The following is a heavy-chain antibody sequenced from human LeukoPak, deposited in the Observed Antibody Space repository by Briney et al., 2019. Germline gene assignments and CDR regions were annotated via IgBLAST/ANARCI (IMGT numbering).Heavy chain of an antibody. J-gene: IGHJ5*02. Sequence: GSLRLSCAASGFTFSSYAMSWVRQPPGKGLEWIGEINHSGSTNYNPSLKSRVTISVDTSKNQFSLKLSSVTAADTAVYYCANLWFGDLADWFDPWGQGTLVTVSS. CDR2: INHSGST. CDR3: ANLWFGDLADWFDP. D-gene: IGHD3-10*01. CDR1: GFTFSSYA. V-gene: IGHV4-34*08.